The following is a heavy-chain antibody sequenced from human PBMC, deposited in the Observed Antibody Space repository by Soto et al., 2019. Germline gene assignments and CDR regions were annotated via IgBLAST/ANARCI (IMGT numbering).Heavy chain of an antibody. CDR1: GGSISSYY. Sequence: SETLSLTCTVSGGSISSYYWSWIRQPPGKGLEWIGYIYYSGSTNYNPSPKSRVTISVDTSKNHFSLKLSSVTAADTAVYYCARRYGYSFDYWGQGTLVTVSS. CDR3: ARRYGYSFDY. D-gene: IGHD1-1*01. J-gene: IGHJ4*02. CDR2: IYYSGST. V-gene: IGHV4-59*08.